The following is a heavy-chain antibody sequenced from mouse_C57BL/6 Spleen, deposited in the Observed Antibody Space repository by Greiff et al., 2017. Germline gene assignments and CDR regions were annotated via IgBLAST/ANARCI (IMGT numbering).Heavy chain of an antibody. J-gene: IGHJ2*01. CDR1: GYAFSSYW. CDR3: ARGLGPYFDY. Sequence: QVKLQQSGAELVKPGASVKISCKASGYAFSSYWMNWVKQRPGKGLEWIGTIYPGDGDTNYNGKFKGKATLTADKSSSTAYLQLSSLTSEDSAVYFCARGLGPYFDYWGQGTTLTVYS. V-gene: IGHV1-80*01. CDR2: IYPGDGDT. D-gene: IGHD4-1*01.